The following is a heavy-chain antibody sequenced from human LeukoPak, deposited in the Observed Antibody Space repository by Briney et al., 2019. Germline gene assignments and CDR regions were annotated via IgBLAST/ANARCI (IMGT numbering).Heavy chain of an antibody. CDR1: GVTFDDYA. CDR3: AKDSRAVAELPAAFDI. V-gene: IGHV3-9*01. CDR2: ISWNSGSI. J-gene: IGHJ3*02. Sequence: GRSLRLSCAASGVTFDDYAMHCVRQALGKGLGWVSGISWNSGSIGYAESVKGRFTISRDNAKNSLYLQMNSLRAEDTALYYCAKDSRAVAELPAAFDIWGQGTMVTVSS. D-gene: IGHD6-19*01.